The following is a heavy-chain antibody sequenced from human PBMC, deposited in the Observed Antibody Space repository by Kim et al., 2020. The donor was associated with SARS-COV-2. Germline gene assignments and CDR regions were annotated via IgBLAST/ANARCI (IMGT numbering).Heavy chain of an antibody. CDR3: ASSPDRVPLYYFDY. CDR1: GGTFSSYA. J-gene: IGHJ4*02. Sequence: SVKVSCKASGGTFSSYAISWVRQAPGQGLEWMGGIIPIFGTANYAQKFQGRVTITADESTSTAYMELSSLRSEDTAVYYCASSPDRVPLYYFDYWGQGTLVTVSS. D-gene: IGHD1-1*01. V-gene: IGHV1-69*13. CDR2: IIPIFGTA.